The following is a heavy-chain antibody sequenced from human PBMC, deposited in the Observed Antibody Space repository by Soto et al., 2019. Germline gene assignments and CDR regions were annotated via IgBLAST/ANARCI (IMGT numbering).Heavy chain of an antibody. CDR3: AKAGGSGSYLGAFRD. J-gene: IGHJ4*02. D-gene: IGHD3-10*01. Sequence: QVQLVESGGGVVQPGRSLRLSCAASGFTFSSYGMHWVRQAPGKGLEWVAVISYDGSKKYYADSVKGRFTISRDNSKNTLYLQMNSLRAEDTAVYYCAKAGGSGSYLGAFRDWGQGTLVTVSS. CDR1: GFTFSSYG. CDR2: ISYDGSKK. V-gene: IGHV3-30*18.